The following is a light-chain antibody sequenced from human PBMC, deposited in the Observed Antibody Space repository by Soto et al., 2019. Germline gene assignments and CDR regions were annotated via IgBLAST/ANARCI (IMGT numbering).Light chain of an antibody. Sequence: DIQMTQSPSTLSASVGDRVTISCRASQTISNWLAWYQQKPGKAPKLLIYDASSLESGVPSGFSGSGSGTEFTLTISSLQPDDFAIYYCQQYNSYSWTFGQGTKVDI. CDR1: QTISNW. CDR2: DAS. J-gene: IGKJ1*01. V-gene: IGKV1-5*01. CDR3: QQYNSYSWT.